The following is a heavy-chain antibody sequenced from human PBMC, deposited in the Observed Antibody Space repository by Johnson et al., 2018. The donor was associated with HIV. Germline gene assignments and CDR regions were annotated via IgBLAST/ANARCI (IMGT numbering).Heavy chain of an antibody. CDR3: AKGGGSGWSDAFDI. J-gene: IGHJ3*02. D-gene: IGHD6-19*01. CDR2: IGTAGDT. CDR1: GFTFSSYD. V-gene: IGHV3-13*01. Sequence: VQLVESGGGLVQPGGSLRLSCAASGFTFSSYDMHWVRQATGKGLEWVSAIGTAGDTYYPGSVKGRFTISRDNSENTLYLQMNSLRAEDTAVYYCAKGGGSGWSDAFDIWGQGTMVTVSS.